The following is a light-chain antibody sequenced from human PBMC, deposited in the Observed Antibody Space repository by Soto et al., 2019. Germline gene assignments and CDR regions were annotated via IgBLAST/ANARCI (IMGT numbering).Light chain of an antibody. J-gene: IGKJ2*01. Sequence: EIVMTQSPATLSVSPGERVTLSCRASQSVSSKLAWFQQKPGQAPRLLIFGASTRATGIPARFSGSGSGTEFTLTISGLQSADFAVYYCQQYNSWPHTFGQGTKLDIK. CDR3: QQYNSWPHT. CDR1: QSVSSK. CDR2: GAS. V-gene: IGKV3-15*01.